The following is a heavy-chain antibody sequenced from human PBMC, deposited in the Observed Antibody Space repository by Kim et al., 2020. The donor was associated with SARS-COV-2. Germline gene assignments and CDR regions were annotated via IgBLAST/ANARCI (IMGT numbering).Heavy chain of an antibody. D-gene: IGHD3-10*01. J-gene: IGHJ3*02. Sequence: TRYNPSFEGQVTISADKSITTAYLQWTGLKASDTAMYYCARTSYGGAFDIWGQGTMVTVSS. V-gene: IGHV5-51*01. CDR2: T. CDR3: ARTSYGGAFDI.